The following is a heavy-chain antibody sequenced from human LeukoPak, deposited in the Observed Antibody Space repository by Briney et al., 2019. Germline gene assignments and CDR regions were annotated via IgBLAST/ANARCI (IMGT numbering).Heavy chain of an antibody. CDR3: ASNHVVYDYYYYYMDV. CDR2: IYYSGST. CDR1: GGSISSSSYY. V-gene: IGHV4-39*07. D-gene: IGHD2-8*02. J-gene: IGHJ6*03. Sequence: SETLSLTCTVSGGSISSSSYYWGWIRQPPGKGLEWIGSIYYSGSTYYNPSLKSRVTISVDTSKNQFSLKLSSVTAADTAVYYCASNHVVYDYYYYYMDVWGKGTTVTVSS.